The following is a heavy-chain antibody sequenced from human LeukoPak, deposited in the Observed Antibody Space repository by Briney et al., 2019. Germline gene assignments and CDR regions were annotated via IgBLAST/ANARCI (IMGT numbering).Heavy chain of an antibody. Sequence: GGSLRLSCAAPGFTFDDYAMHWVRQAPGKGLEWVSGISRNSGNIGYADSVKGRFTISRDNAKNSLYLQMNSLRAEDTALYYCAKGYSSSWYVFDYWGQGTLVTVSS. J-gene: IGHJ4*02. CDR3: AKGYSSSWYVFDY. V-gene: IGHV3-9*01. CDR2: ISRNSGNI. D-gene: IGHD6-13*01. CDR1: GFTFDDYA.